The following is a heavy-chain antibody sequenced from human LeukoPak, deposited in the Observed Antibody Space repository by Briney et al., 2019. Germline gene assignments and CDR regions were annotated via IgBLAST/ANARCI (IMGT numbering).Heavy chain of an antibody. CDR1: GFTFSSYA. CDR3: AKDLSVSRAAAGTSWLDP. D-gene: IGHD6-13*01. CDR2: ISGSGGST. V-gene: IGHV3-23*01. Sequence: GGSLRLSCAASGFTFSSYAMSWVRQAPGKGLEWVSAISGSGGSTYYADSVKGRFTISRDNSKNTLYLQMNSLRAEDTAVYYCAKDLSVSRAAAGTSWLDPRGQGTLVTVSS. J-gene: IGHJ5*02.